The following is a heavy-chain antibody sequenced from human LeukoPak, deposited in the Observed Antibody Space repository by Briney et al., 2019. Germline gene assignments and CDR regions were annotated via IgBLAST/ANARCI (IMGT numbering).Heavy chain of an antibody. CDR3: AKGDGDSPFDY. CDR1: GFTFSSYG. Sequence: GGSLRLSCAASGFTFSSYGMHWVRQAPGKGLEWAAFIRYDESDKYYADSVKGRFTTSRDISKNTLYLQMNSLRAEDTAVYYCAKGDGDSPFDYWGQGTLVTVSS. V-gene: IGHV3-30*02. CDR2: IRYDESDK. J-gene: IGHJ4*02. D-gene: IGHD5-24*01.